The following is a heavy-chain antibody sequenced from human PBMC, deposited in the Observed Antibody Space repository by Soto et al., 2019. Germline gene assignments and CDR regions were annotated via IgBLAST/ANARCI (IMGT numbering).Heavy chain of an antibody. V-gene: IGHV3-30*03. CDR1: GFTFSSYG. CDR2: ISYDGSNK. J-gene: IGHJ6*02. D-gene: IGHD7-27*01. CDR3: MRPAPLGRNYFYFGMDV. Sequence: QVQLVESGGGVVQPGRSLRLSCAASGFTFSSYGMHWVRQAPGKGLEWVSVISYDGSNKYYADSVKGRFTISRDNSKNTLYLQMNRPRVEDTAVYYCMRPAPLGRNYFYFGMDVWGQGNTVTVSS.